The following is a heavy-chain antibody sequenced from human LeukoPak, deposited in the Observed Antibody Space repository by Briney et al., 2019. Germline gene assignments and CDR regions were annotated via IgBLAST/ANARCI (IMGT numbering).Heavy chain of an antibody. J-gene: IGHJ5*02. CDR1: GGSISSSGYY. CDR3: ARHESSGSYYGLSWFDP. CDR2: IYYSGST. Sequence: SETLSLTCTVSGGSISSSGYYWGWIRQPPGKGLEWIAGIYYSGSTYYNPSLKSRVTISVDTSKNQLSLKLSSLTAADTAVYYCARHESSGSYYGLSWFDPWGQGTLVTVSS. D-gene: IGHD1-26*01. V-gene: IGHV4-39*01.